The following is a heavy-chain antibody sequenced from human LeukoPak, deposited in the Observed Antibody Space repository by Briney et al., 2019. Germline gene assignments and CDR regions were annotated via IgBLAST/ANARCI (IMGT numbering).Heavy chain of an antibody. CDR2: INHSGST. CDR1: GGSFSGYY. V-gene: IGHV4-34*01. D-gene: IGHD3-9*01. J-gene: IGHJ5*02. CDR3: ARQSRFYDILTGYYKNWFDP. Sequence: SETLSLTCAVYGGSFSGYYWSWIRQPPGKGLEWIGEINHSGSTNYNPSLKSRVFISVDTSKNHFSLKVNSVTAADTAVYYCARQSRFYDILTGYYKNWFDPWGQGMLVTVSS.